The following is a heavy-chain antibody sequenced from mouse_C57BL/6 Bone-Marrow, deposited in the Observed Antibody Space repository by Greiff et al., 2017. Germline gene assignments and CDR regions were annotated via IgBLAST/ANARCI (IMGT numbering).Heavy chain of an antibody. Sequence: DVKLQESGGGLVQPGGSLKLSCAASGFTFSDYGMAWVRQAPRKGPEWVAFISNLAYSIYYADTVTGRFTISRENAKNTLYLEMSSLVSEDTAMYYCAKGDWFAYWGQGTLVTVSA. V-gene: IGHV5-15*01. CDR1: GFTFSDYG. J-gene: IGHJ3*01. CDR2: ISNLAYSI. CDR3: AKGDWFAY.